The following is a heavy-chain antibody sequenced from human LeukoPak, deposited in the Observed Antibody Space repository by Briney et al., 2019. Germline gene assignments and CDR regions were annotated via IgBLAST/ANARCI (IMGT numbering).Heavy chain of an antibody. V-gene: IGHV3-21*01. CDR2: ISSSSSYI. D-gene: IGHD3-10*01. Sequence: GGSLRLSCAASGFTFSSYSMNWVRQAPGKGLEWVSSISSSSSYICYADSVKGRFTISRDSAKNSLYLQMNSLRAEDTAVYYCAREPLVRGVSFDYWGQGTLVTVSS. CDR3: AREPLVRGVSFDY. J-gene: IGHJ4*02. CDR1: GFTFSSYS.